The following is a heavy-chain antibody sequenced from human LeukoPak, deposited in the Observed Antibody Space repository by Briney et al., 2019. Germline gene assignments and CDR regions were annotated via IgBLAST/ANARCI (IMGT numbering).Heavy chain of an antibody. J-gene: IGHJ3*02. CDR3: ARDFYDGSGYYYGAFDM. CDR1: GFTVSTYG. D-gene: IGHD3-22*01. Sequence: GGSLRLSCAASGFTVSTYGMNWVRQAPGKGLEWVSSIRGSTSYINYADSVKGRFTISRDNAKSSLYLQMNSLRAEDTAMYYCARDFYDGSGYYYGAFDMWGQGTMAAVSS. CDR2: IRGSTSYI. V-gene: IGHV3-21*01.